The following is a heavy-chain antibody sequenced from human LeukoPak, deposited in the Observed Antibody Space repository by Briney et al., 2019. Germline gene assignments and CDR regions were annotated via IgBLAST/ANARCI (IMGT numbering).Heavy chain of an antibody. Sequence: GATVKVSCKASGYTFTGYYMHWVRQAPGQGLEWMGWINPNSGGTNYAQKFQGRVTMTRDTSISTAYMELSRLRSDDTAVYYCAREPCSSTSCYKQDAFDIWGQGTMVTVSS. V-gene: IGHV1-2*02. CDR3: AREPCSSTSCYKQDAFDI. CDR2: INPNSGGT. CDR1: GYTFTGYY. J-gene: IGHJ3*02. D-gene: IGHD2-2*02.